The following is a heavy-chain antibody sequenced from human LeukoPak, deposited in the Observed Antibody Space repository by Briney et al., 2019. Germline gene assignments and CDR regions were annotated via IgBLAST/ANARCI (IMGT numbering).Heavy chain of an antibody. D-gene: IGHD5-12*01. CDR1: GYTFTTYG. V-gene: IGHV1-18*01. CDR3: AGGYSGYDYGFTNFDY. J-gene: IGHJ4*02. CDR2: ISTYNGNP. Sequence: ASVKVSCKASGYTFTTYGISWVRQAPGQGLEWMGWISTYNGNPNYAQKLQGRVTMTTDTSTSTAYMELGSLRSDDTAVYYCAGGYSGYDYGFTNFDYWGQGTLVTVSS.